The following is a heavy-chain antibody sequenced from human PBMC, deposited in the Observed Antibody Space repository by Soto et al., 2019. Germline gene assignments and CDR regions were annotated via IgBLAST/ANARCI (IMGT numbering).Heavy chain of an antibody. J-gene: IGHJ6*03. Sequence: ASVKVSCKASGYTFTSYAMHWVRQAPGQGLEWTGWISAYNGNTNYAQKLQGRVTMTTDTSTSTAYMELRSLRSDDTAVYYCARRTMITFGGVTYYYYYYMDVWGKGTTVTVSS. V-gene: IGHV1-18*01. CDR3: ARRTMITFGGVTYYYYYYMDV. CDR1: GYTFTSYA. D-gene: IGHD3-16*01. CDR2: ISAYNGNT.